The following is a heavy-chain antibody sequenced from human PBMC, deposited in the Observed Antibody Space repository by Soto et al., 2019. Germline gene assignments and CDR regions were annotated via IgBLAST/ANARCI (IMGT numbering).Heavy chain of an antibody. CDR3: VRSVPAATWAYNGMDV. CDR2: IYHSGTF. V-gene: IGHV4-4*02. D-gene: IGHD2-15*01. J-gene: IGHJ6*02. CDR1: GGSVESSSC. Sequence: QVRLKESGPGLVKPSGTLSLTCAVSGGSVESSSCWSWVRQAPGKGLEWIGEIYHSGTFNYNPSLASRVSLSVDTSTHQFSLNLNSVTAADTAVYYCVRSVPAATWAYNGMDVWGQATTVTVSS.